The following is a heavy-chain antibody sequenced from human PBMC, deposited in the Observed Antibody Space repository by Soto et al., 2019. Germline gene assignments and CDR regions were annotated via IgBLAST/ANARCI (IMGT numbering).Heavy chain of an antibody. J-gene: IGHJ4*02. CDR2: INHSGST. V-gene: IGHV4-34*01. CDR1: GGSFSGYY. CDR3: ASLPSPQGSYYTAASLSYFDY. D-gene: IGHD3-10*01. Sequence: SETLSLTCAVYGGSFSGYYWSWIRQPPGKGLEWIGEINHSGSTNYNPSLKSRVTISVDTSKNQFSLKLSSVTAADTAVYYCASLPSPQGSYYTAASLSYFDYWGQGTLVTVSS.